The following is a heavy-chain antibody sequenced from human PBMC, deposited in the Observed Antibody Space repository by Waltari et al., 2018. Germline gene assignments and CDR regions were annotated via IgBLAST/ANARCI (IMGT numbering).Heavy chain of an antibody. CDR1: GYTLTALS. CDR3: ATLQTTVSANPVDY. Sequence: QVQLVQSGAEVKKPGASVKVSCKVSGYTLTALSMHWVRQAPGKGSEWMGGFDPEDGERIYAQNFQGSGTMTEDTSTDTAYMELISLRSEDTAVYYCATLQTTVSANPVDYWGQGTLVTVSS. V-gene: IGHV1-24*01. CDR2: FDPEDGER. J-gene: IGHJ4*02. D-gene: IGHD4-17*01.